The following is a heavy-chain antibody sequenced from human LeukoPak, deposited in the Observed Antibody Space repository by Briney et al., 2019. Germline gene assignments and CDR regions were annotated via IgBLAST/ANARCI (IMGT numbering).Heavy chain of an antibody. V-gene: IGHV4-59*01. D-gene: IGHD4-11*01. CDR3: AGYGNYWDWYFDL. CDR2: IHYSGST. CDR1: GGSIGSYY. J-gene: IGHJ2*01. Sequence: PSETLSLTCTVSGGSIGSYYWSWIRQPPGKGLEWIGYIHYSGSTNHNPSLKSRVTISIDTSKNQISPRLTSVTAADTAVYYCAGYGNYWDWYFDLWGRGTLVTVSS.